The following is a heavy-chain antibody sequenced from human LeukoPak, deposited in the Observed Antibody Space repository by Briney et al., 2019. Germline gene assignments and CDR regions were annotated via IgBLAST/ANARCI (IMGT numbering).Heavy chain of an antibody. J-gene: IGHJ4*02. D-gene: IGHD5-18*01. CDR3: AKGGYSYGYFDY. V-gene: IGHV3-23*01. Sequence: GGSLRLSCAASGFTFSSSAMSWVRQVPGKGLEWVSGISASGGSTYYADSVRGRFTISRDNSKNTLYVQMNSLRAEDSAVYYCAKGGYSYGYFDYWGQGILVTVSS. CDR2: ISASGGST. CDR1: GFTFSSSA.